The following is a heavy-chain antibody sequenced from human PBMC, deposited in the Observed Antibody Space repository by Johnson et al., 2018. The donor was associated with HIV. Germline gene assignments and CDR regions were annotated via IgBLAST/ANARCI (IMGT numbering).Heavy chain of an antibody. CDR3: AKDIRSSSWYVAFDI. CDR1: GFSFSSYG. CDR2: IKQDGSEK. V-gene: IGHV3-7*03. J-gene: IGHJ3*02. Sequence: EVQLVESGGGVVQPGKSLRLSCAASGFSFSSYGMHWVRQAPGKGLEWVANIKQDGSEKYYVDSVKGRFTISRDNAKNSLYLQMNSLRAEDTALYYCAKDIRSSSWYVAFDIWGQGTMVTVSS. D-gene: IGHD6-13*01.